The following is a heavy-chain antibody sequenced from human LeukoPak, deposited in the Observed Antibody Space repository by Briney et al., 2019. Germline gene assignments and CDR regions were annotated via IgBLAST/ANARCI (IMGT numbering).Heavy chain of an antibody. D-gene: IGHD1-26*01. Sequence: SETLSLTCTVSGGSISSSSYYWGWIRQPPGKGLEWIGYIYYSGNTNYNPSLKSRVTISVDTSKNQFSLNLSSVTAADTAVYYCARGLIVGATWGENSNCFDPWGQGTLVTVSS. V-gene: IGHV4-61*05. J-gene: IGHJ5*02. CDR1: GGSISSSSYY. CDR2: IYYSGNT. CDR3: ARGLIVGATWGENSNCFDP.